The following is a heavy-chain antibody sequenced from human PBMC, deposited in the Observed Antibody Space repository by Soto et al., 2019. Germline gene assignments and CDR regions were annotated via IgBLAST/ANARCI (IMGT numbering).Heavy chain of an antibody. Sequence: VQLLESGGGLVQPGGSLRLSCAASGFTFSSYAMSWVRQAPGKGLEWVSAISGSGGSTYYADSVKGRFTISRDNSKNTLYLQMNSLRAEDTAVYYCAKTYYYDSSGYYPLDYWGQGTLVTVSS. CDR3: AKTYYYDSSGYYPLDY. J-gene: IGHJ4*02. CDR2: ISGSGGST. D-gene: IGHD3-22*01. CDR1: GFTFSSYA. V-gene: IGHV3-23*01.